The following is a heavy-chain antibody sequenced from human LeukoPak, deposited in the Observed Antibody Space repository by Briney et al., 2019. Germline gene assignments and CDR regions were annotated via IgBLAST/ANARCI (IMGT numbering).Heavy chain of an antibody. CDR1: GGTFSSYA. CDR2: IIPIFGTA. D-gene: IGHD3-16*02. Sequence: SVKVSCKASGGTFSSYAISWVRQAPGQGLEWMGGIIPIFGTANYAQKFQGRVTITADESTSTACMELSSLRSEDTAVYYCARGVWGSYRDDYYYYGMDVWGQGTTVTVSS. J-gene: IGHJ6*02. V-gene: IGHV1-69*13. CDR3: ARGVWGSYRDDYYYYGMDV.